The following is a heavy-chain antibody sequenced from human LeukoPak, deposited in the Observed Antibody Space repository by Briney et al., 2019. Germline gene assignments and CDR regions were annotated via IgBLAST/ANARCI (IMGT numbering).Heavy chain of an antibody. CDR1: GYTFTSYG. CDR2: ISAYNGNT. D-gene: IGHD3-9*01. V-gene: IGHV1-18*01. J-gene: IGHJ5*02. CDR3: ARVLTGYHTGYWFDP. Sequence: ASVKVSCKASGYTFTSYGISWVRQAPGQGLEWMGWISAYNGNTNYAQKLQGRVTMTTDTSTSTAYMELRSLRSDDTAVYYCARVLTGYHTGYWFDPWGQGTLVTVSS.